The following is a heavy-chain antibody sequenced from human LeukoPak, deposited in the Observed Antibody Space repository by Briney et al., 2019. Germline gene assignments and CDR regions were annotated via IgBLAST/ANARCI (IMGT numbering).Heavy chain of an antibody. CDR1: GFTFSSYA. CDR2: ISSDGNNK. Sequence: PGGSLRLSCAASGFTFSSYAMSWVRQAPGKGLEWVTFISSDGNNKYYAAPVKGRFTISRDNSKTTLYLQMNSLRAEDKAVYYCAKSYGSTWLFDCWGQGTLVTVSS. J-gene: IGHJ4*02. CDR3: AKSYGSTWLFDC. V-gene: IGHV3-30*18. D-gene: IGHD6-6*01.